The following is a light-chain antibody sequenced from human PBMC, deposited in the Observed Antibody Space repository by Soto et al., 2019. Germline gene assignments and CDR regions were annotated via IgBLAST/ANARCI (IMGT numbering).Light chain of an antibody. CDR1: QSVSSD. Sequence: EIVLTQSPGTLSVPPGERATLSCRASQSVSSDLAWYHQKPGQAPRLLIYGASTRATGIPARFSGSGSGTEFILTINSLQSEDFAVYYCQQYNNWPRTFGQGTKVDIK. J-gene: IGKJ1*01. CDR2: GAS. CDR3: QQYNNWPRT. V-gene: IGKV3-15*01.